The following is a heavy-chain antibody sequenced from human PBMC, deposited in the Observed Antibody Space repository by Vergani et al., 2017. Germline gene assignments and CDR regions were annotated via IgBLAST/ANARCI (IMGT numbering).Heavy chain of an antibody. D-gene: IGHD3-22*01. J-gene: IGHJ6*02. Sequence: QVHLVESGGGVVQPGRSLRLSCVVSGFTSSYYGMHWVRQAPGKGLEWVAVISYDGTQKYYADSVKGRFTISRDNSKSTLYLQMNSLRAEDTAVYYCARKHISNYYDSSGYYYMGYYYGMDVWGQGTTVTVSS. CDR1: GFTSSYYG. CDR2: ISYDGTQK. CDR3: ARKHISNYYDSSGYYYMGYYYGMDV. V-gene: IGHV3-30*03.